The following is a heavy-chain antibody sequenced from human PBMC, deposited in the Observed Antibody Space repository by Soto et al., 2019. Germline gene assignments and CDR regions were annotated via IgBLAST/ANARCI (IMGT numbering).Heavy chain of an antibody. V-gene: IGHV3-53*01. CDR3: HGHGY. J-gene: IGHJ4*02. CDR1: GFSVTANY. Sequence: EVQVVESGGGLSQPGGSLRLSCEVSGFSVTANYMSWVRQAPGKGLEWVSVIYSGGSTYYIDSVKGRFSISRDISKNTLYLQMNSLRAEDTAVYYCHGHGYWGQGTLVTVSS. CDR2: IYSGGST.